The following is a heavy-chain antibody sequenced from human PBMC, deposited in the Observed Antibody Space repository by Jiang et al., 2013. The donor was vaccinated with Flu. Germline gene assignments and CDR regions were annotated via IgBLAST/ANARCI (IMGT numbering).Heavy chain of an antibody. CDR1: DGSVNSRSYY. CDR3: ARFCSTTTCPRNAFDV. Sequence: RLLKPSETLSLTCTVSDGSVNSRSYYWGWIRQSPGKGLEWIASIYYNGKIYFNPSLKSRVNISVDTSNNHFYPEAELCDRRRHGCFLCARFCSTTTCPRNAFDVWGPGT. V-gene: IGHV4-39*02. D-gene: IGHD2-2*01. CDR2: IYYNGKI. J-gene: IGHJ3*01.